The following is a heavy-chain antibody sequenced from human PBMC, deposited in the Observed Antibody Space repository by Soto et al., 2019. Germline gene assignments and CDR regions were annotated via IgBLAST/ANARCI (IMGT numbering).Heavy chain of an antibody. V-gene: IGHV3-23*01. J-gene: IGHJ6*02. CDR3: AKDGYSSSWYSNYYYGMDV. Sequence: GGSLRLSCAASGFTFSSFAMSWVRQAPGKGLDWVSAISGSGGSTYSADSVKGRFTISRDNSKNTLYLQMNSLRAEDTAVYYCAKDGYSSSWYSNYYYGMDVWGQGTAVTVSS. CDR2: ISGSGGST. D-gene: IGHD6-13*01. CDR1: GFTFSSFA.